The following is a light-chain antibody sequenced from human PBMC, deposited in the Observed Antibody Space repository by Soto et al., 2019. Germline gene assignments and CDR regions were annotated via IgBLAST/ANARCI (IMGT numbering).Light chain of an antibody. Sequence: DIQMTQSPSTLSASVGDRVTITCRASQSISSWLAWYQQKPGKAPKLLIYDASSLESGVPSRFRGSGSGTEFTLTISRLQPDDFATDYCQQYNGYGRFGQGPKLEIK. J-gene: IGKJ2*03. CDR1: QSISSW. CDR2: DAS. V-gene: IGKV1-5*01. CDR3: QQYNGYGR.